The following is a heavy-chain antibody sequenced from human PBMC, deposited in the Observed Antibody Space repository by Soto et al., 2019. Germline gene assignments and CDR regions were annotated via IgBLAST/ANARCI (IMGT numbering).Heavy chain of an antibody. Sequence: ASVKVSCKASGYTFTSYGINWVRQAPGQGLEWLGWISAYDGYTNYAQILQGRVSMTTDTSTKTAYIELRSLRSDDTAMYYCARGGFYDSSGARNYYYYGMNVWGQGTMVTVSS. CDR1: GYTFTSYG. CDR2: ISAYDGYT. D-gene: IGHD3-22*01. J-gene: IGHJ6*02. V-gene: IGHV1-18*01. CDR3: ARGGFYDSSGARNYYYYGMNV.